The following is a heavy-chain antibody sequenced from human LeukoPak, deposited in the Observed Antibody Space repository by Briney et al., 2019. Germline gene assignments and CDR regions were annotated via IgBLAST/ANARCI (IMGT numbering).Heavy chain of an antibody. V-gene: IGHV3-23*01. Sequence: PGGSLRLSCAASGFTFSSYAMSWVRQAPGKGLEWVSAISGSGGGTYYADSVKGRFTISRDNAKNSLYLQMNSLRDEDTAVYYCARDDDYGGNHAFDIWGQGTMVTVSS. J-gene: IGHJ3*02. CDR1: GFTFSSYA. CDR2: ISGSGGGT. CDR3: ARDDDYGGNHAFDI. D-gene: IGHD4-23*01.